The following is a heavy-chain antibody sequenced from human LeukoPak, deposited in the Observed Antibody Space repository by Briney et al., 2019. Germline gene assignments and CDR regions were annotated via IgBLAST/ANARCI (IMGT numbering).Heavy chain of an antibody. J-gene: IGHJ6*04. CDR3: AELGITMIGGV. CDR1: GFIFSDYY. D-gene: IGHD3-10*02. Sequence: GGSLRLSCAASGFIFSDYYMSWIRQTPGKGLEWVSYMSSTGSTKYYADSVKGRFTISRDNAKNSLYLQMNSLRAEDTAVYYCAELGITMIGGVWGKGTTVTISS. V-gene: IGHV3-11*04. CDR2: MSSTGSTK.